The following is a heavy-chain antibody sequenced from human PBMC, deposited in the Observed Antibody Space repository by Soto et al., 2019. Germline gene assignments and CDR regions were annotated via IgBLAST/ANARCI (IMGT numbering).Heavy chain of an antibody. Sequence: EVQLLESGGGLVQPGGSLRLSCAASGFTFTTHAMNWVRQAPGKGLEWVSSISGSGGTTDYADSVKGRFTISRDNSKNTLDLQMNSLRAEDTAVYYCATGLGEFSYYGMDVWGQGTTVTVSS. D-gene: IGHD3-10*01. CDR3: ATGLGEFSYYGMDV. J-gene: IGHJ6*02. CDR2: ISGSGGTT. CDR1: GFTFTTHA. V-gene: IGHV3-23*01.